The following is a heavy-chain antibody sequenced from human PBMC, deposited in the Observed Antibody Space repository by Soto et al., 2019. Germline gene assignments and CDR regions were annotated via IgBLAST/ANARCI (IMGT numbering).Heavy chain of an antibody. CDR1: GDSIKNYY. V-gene: IGHV4-59*01. J-gene: IGHJ4*02. Sequence: SETLSLTFTVSGDSIKNYYWSWIRQPPGKILEWIGYIYYTGSPTYNPSLESRVTMSVDTSKNQFSLKLNSVNAAHTALYYCAKYRRTEAEGFTLDYWGRGRLDNVST. D-gene: IGHD6-13*01. CDR3: AKYRRTEAEGFTLDY. CDR2: IYYTGSP.